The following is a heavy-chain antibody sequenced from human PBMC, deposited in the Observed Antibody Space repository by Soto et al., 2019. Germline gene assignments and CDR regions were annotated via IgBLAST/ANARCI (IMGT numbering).Heavy chain of an antibody. J-gene: IGHJ4*02. V-gene: IGHV4-39*01. CDR3: ARHAISSGYDY. Sequence: QLQLQESGPGLVKPSETLSLTCTVSGGSISSSSYYWGWIRHPPGKGLEWIGSIYYSGSTYYNPSLKSRVTISVDTSKNQFSLKLSSVTAADTAVYYCARHAISSGYDYWGQGTLVTVSS. CDR2: IYYSGST. CDR1: GGSISSSSYY. D-gene: IGHD5-12*01.